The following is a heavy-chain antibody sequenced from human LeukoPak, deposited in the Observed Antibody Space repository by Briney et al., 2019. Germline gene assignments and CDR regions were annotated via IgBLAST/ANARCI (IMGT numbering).Heavy chain of an antibody. D-gene: IGHD3-9*01. CDR2: INSDRSST. Sequence: GGSLRLSCAASGFTFSSYWMHWVRQAPGKGLVWVSRINSDRSSTSYADSVKGRFTISRDNAKNTLYLQMNSLRAEDTAVYYCARALTRRGGFDYWGQGTLVTVSS. CDR1: GFTFSSYW. V-gene: IGHV3-74*01. J-gene: IGHJ4*02. CDR3: ARALTRRGGFDY.